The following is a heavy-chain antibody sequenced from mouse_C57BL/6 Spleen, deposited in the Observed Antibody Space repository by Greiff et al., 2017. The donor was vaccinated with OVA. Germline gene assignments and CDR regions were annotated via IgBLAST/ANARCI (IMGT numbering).Heavy chain of an antibody. CDR3: ARHETAQATSFAY. D-gene: IGHD3-2*02. CDR1: GFTFSSYG. V-gene: IGHV5-6*01. CDR2: ISSGGSYT. J-gene: IGHJ3*01. Sequence: EVKLVESGGDLVKPGGSLKLSCAASGFTFSSYGMSWVRQTPDKRLEWVATISSGGSYTYYPDSVKGRFTLSRDNAKNTLYLQMSSLKSEDTAMYYCARHETAQATSFAYWGQGTLVTVSA.